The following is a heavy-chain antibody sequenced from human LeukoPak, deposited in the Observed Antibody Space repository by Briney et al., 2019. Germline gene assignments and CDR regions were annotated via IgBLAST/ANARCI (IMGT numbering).Heavy chain of an antibody. CDR3: ARRASGSGSLYYYYYMDV. CDR2: IIPILGIA. Sequence: ASVKVSCKASGGTFSSYAISWVRQAPGQGLEWMGRIIPILGIANYAQKFQGRVTITADKSTSTAYMELSSLRSEDTAVYYCARRASGSGSLYYYYYMDVWGKGTTVTVSS. V-gene: IGHV1-69*04. D-gene: IGHD3-10*01. J-gene: IGHJ6*03. CDR1: GGTFSSYA.